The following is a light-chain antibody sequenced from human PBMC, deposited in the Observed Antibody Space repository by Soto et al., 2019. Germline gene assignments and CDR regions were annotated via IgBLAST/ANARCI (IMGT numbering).Light chain of an antibody. CDR3: QQYNNYPNT. Sequence: DIQMTQSPSTLSASVGDRVTITCRASQSVSIWLAWYQQKPGKAPKLLIYKASSLESGVPSRFSGSGSGTEFTLTISSLQPDDFATYYCQQYNNYPNTFGQGTRLGIK. CDR2: KAS. J-gene: IGKJ5*01. V-gene: IGKV1-5*03. CDR1: QSVSIW.